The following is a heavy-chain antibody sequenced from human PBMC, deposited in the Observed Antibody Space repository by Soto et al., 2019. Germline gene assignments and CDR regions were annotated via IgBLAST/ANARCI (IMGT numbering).Heavy chain of an antibody. J-gene: IGHJ5*02. D-gene: IGHD3-10*01. Sequence: QVQLQESGPGLVKPSQTLSLTCTVSGDSMGSGDYYWNWIRQPPGKGLEWIGYIYYFGTTFYNPSLESRVNISIDTSKNHFSLRLTSVTAADTAVYYCSRGSTYYGFLTWGQGTLVTVSS. CDR1: GDSMGSGDYY. V-gene: IGHV4-30-4*01. CDR3: SRGSTYYGFLT. CDR2: IYYFGTT.